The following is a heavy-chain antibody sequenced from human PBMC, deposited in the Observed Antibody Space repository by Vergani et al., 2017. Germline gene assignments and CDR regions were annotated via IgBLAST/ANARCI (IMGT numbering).Heavy chain of an antibody. V-gene: IGHV4-61*02. CDR2: IYTSGST. Sequence: QVQLQESGPGLVKPSQTLSLTCTVSGGSISSGSYYWSWIRQPAGKGLEWIGRIYTSGSTNYNPSLKSRVTISVDTSKNQFSLQLSSVTAADTAVYYCARGSSYCSGGSCYFGGFDYWGQGTLVTVSS. D-gene: IGHD2-15*01. J-gene: IGHJ4*02. CDR1: GGSISSGSYY. CDR3: ARGSSYCSGGSCYFGGFDY.